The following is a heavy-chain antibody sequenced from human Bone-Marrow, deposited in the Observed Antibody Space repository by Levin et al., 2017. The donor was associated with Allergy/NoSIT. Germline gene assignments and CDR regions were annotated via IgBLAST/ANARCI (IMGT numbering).Heavy chain of an antibody. J-gene: IGHJ4*02. CDR2: VSSNGDTT. CDR1: GFTFSSYA. Sequence: PGGSLRLSCAASGFTFSSYAMHWVRQSPEKGLEFVSSVSSNGDTTNYADSVKGRFSISRDNSKNTLFLQMSGVTPEDTAVYFCVRGRDGYKWWGQGTLVTVSS. V-gene: IGHV3-64D*06. D-gene: IGHD5-24*01. CDR3: VRGRDGYKW.